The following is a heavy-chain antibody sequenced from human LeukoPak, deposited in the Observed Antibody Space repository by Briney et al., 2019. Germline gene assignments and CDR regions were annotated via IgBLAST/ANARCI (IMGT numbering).Heavy chain of an antibody. CDR2: IYYSEIT. D-gene: IGHD5/OR15-5a*01. CDR1: GVSPSSFS. V-gene: IGHV4-59*08. Sequence: SGTLSLTCTLSGVSPSSFSWSWIRRRPRKRLEWIGYIYYSEITNYNPSLKSRVTISVDTSKNQISLKLSSVTAADTAVYYCARRLGDAFDIWGQGTMVTVSS. CDR3: ARRLGDAFDI. J-gene: IGHJ3*02.